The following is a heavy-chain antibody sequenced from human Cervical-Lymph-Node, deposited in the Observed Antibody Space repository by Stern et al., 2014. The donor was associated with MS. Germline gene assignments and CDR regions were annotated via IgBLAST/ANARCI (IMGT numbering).Heavy chain of an antibody. V-gene: IGHV3-23*04. Sequence: MQLVQSGGDLAQPGGSLRLSCAVSGFTFSLYAMSWVRQAPGKGLEWVSAISGTDSSTYYAETVKGRFTISRDNSKYTLYLQMNNLRGEDTAVYYCAKEGIAVASFDYWGQGTLVTVSS. CDR1: GFTFSLYA. D-gene: IGHD6-19*01. CDR2: ISGTDSST. J-gene: IGHJ4*02. CDR3: AKEGIAVASFDY.